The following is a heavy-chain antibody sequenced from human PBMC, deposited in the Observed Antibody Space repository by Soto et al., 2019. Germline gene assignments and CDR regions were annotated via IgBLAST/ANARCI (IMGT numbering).Heavy chain of an antibody. CDR2: IYYSGST. J-gene: IGHJ4*02. CDR3: ARHLDGYDFWSGYYFNY. D-gene: IGHD3-3*01. V-gene: IGHV4-39*01. Sequence: PSETLSLTCTVSGGSISSSSYYWSWIRQPPGKGLEWIGSIYYSGSTYYNPSLKSRVTISVDTSKNQFSLKLSSVTAADTAVYYCARHLDGYDFWSGYYFNYWGQGTLVTVSS. CDR1: GGSISSSSYY.